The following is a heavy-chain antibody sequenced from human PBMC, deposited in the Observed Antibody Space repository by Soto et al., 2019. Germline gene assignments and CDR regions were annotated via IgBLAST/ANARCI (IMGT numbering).Heavy chain of an antibody. D-gene: IGHD6-19*01. CDR3: ARIVIREQYNSVWYNYFDY. V-gene: IGHV5-10-1*01. J-gene: IGHJ4*02. Sequence: GESLKISCKCSGYSFTIYWISWVRQMPGKGLEWMGRIDPSDSYTNYSPSFQGHVTISADKSISTAYLQWSSLKASDTAMYYCARIVIREQYNSVWYNYFDYWGQGTLVTVSS. CDR1: GYSFTIYW. CDR2: IDPSDSYT.